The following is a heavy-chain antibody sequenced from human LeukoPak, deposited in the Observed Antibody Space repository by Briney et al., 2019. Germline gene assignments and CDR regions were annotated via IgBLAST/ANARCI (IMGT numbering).Heavy chain of an antibody. CDR3: AKRSRPTVVTPSSFDY. J-gene: IGHJ4*02. CDR1: GFTFGSFG. D-gene: IGHD4-23*01. V-gene: IGHV3-30*18. CDR2: ISYDGSNK. Sequence: GGPRRLSCAASGFTFGSFGMHWVRQAPGKGLDWGPAISYDGSNKYYADSVKGRFTISRDNSKNTLYLQMNSLRVEDTAVYYCAKRSRPTVVTPSSFDYWGQGTQVTVSS.